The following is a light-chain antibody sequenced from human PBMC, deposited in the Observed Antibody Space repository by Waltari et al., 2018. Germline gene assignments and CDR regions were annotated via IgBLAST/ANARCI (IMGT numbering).Light chain of an antibody. Sequence: QSVLTQPPSVSGAPGPRVTISCTGSSSNIGAGHDVQRYRPVPGGAPKLPIHSTTSRPSGVPDRFSGSKSGTSASLAITGLQAEDEADYYCQSYDTRLDASYVFGPGTRVSVL. CDR3: QSYDTRLDASYV. CDR2: STT. J-gene: IGLJ1*01. CDR1: SSNIGAGHD. V-gene: IGLV1-40*01.